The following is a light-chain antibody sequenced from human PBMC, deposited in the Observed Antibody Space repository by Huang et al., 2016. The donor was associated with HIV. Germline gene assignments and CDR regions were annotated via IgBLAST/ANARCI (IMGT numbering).Light chain of an antibody. J-gene: IGKJ2*01. V-gene: IGKV3-15*01. Sequence: EIVMTQSPATLSVSPGERATLSCRASQSISSNLAWYQQKPGQAPRLLIYATSNRATGIPARFSGSGSETEFTLTITSLQSEDFAVYYCQQYDNWPPYTFGQGTKLEIK. CDR2: ATS. CDR3: QQYDNWPPYT. CDR1: QSISSN.